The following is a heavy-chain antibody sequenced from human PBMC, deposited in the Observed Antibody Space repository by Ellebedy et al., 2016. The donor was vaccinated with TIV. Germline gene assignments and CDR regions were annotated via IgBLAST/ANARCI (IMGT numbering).Heavy chain of an antibody. J-gene: IGHJ5*02. Sequence: SATLSLTXTVSGGSISSSSYYWGWIRQPPGKGLEWIGSIYYSGSTYYNPSLKSRVTISVDTSKNQFSLELSSVTAADTAVYYCARQVGHVVVAPVGWFNPWGQGTLVTVSS. V-gene: IGHV4-39*01. CDR3: ARQVGHVVVAPVGWFNP. CDR1: GGSISSSSYY. CDR2: IYYSGST. D-gene: IGHD2-15*01.